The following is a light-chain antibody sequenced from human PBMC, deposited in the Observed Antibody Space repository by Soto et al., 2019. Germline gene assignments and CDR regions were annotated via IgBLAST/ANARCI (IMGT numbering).Light chain of an antibody. J-gene: IGLJ1*01. CDR3: SSYTSSGTYV. CDR2: DAS. V-gene: IGLV2-14*03. Sequence: QSVLTQPASVSGSPGQSIAISCTGVRTDVDGYDYVSWYQQHPGKAPKVMIYDASNRPSGVSNRFSGSKSGNTASLTISGLQAEDEADYFCSSYTSSGTYVFGTGTKVTV. CDR1: RTDVDGYDY.